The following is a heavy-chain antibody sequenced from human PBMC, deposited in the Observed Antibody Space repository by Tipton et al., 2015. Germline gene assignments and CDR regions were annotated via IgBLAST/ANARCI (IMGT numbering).Heavy chain of an antibody. CDR2: IIPNSDTP. V-gene: IGHV1-69*01. J-gene: IGHJ6*02. CDR3: ARLRFATFGVGPNFYYGMDV. Sequence: QVQLVQSGPEVKKPGSSVKVSCKASGGTFSSSVISWVRQAPGQGLEWMGGIIPNSDTPNYAQKLQGRVTITADESTSTAYMELSSLRSDDTAVYYCARLRFATFGVGPNFYYGMDVWGQGTTVTVSS. D-gene: IGHD3-3*01. CDR1: GGTFSSSV.